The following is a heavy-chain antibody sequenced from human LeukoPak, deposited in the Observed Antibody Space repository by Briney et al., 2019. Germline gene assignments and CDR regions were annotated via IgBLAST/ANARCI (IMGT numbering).Heavy chain of an antibody. CDR1: GYTFTGYY. J-gene: IGHJ4*02. V-gene: IGHV1-2*02. CDR2: INPNSGGT. Sequence: GASVKLSCKASGYTFTGYYMHWVRQAPGQGLEWMGWINPNSGGTNYSQRFQGRVTLTRDTSITTAYMELSSLRSDDTAVYYCARADMLGTPFIFAYWGQGTLVTVSS. CDR3: ARADMLGTPFIFAY. D-gene: IGHD1-14*01.